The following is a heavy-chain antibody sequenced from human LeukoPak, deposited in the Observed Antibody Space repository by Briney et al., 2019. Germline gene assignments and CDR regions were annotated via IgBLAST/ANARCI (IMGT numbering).Heavy chain of an antibody. V-gene: IGHV4-39*07. Sequence: PSETLSLTCTVSGGSISSSSYYWGWIRQPPGKGLEWIGSIYYSGSTYYNPSLKSRVTISVDTSKNQFSLKLSSVTAADTAVYYCARDRNYYGSGSPTLNDYWGQGTLVTVSS. J-gene: IGHJ4*02. D-gene: IGHD3-10*01. CDR3: ARDRNYYGSGSPTLNDY. CDR1: GGSISSSSYY. CDR2: IYYSGST.